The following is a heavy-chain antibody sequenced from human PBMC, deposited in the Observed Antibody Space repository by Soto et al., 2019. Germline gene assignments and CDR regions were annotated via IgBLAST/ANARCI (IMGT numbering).Heavy chain of an antibody. Sequence: QVQLQESGPGLVKPSDTLSLTCVVSSYSISSGNWWGWIRQPPGKGLEWLAYMSYTGTTYYNPSLKSRVHMSVDTSENQFSLRLSSVTAVDTAVYYCGRLPRLGDPFDYWGQGILVTVSS. V-gene: IGHV4-28*01. J-gene: IGHJ4*02. CDR2: MSYTGTT. D-gene: IGHD3-16*01. CDR1: SYSISSGNW. CDR3: GRLPRLGDPFDY.